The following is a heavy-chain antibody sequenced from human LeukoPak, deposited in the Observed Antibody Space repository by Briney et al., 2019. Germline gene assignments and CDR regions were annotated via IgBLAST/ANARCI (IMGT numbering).Heavy chain of an antibody. CDR2: IKQDGSET. Sequence: GGSLRLSCAASGSTFSNYWMSWARQAPGKGLEWVANIKQDGSETYYVDSVKGRFTISRDNAKNSLFLQMNSLRAEDTAVYYCLSTATFDYWGQGTLVSVSS. D-gene: IGHD5-18*01. CDR1: GSTFSNYW. J-gene: IGHJ4*02. CDR3: LSTATFDY. V-gene: IGHV3-7*01.